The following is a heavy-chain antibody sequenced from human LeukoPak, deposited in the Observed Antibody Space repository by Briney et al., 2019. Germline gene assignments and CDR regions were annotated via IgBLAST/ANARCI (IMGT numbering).Heavy chain of an antibody. CDR3: VRRMVGAIRPFDY. V-gene: IGHV4-30-4*01. J-gene: IGHJ4*02. Sequence: SSETLSLTCTVSGGSVSSGDYYWSWIRQPPGKGLEWIGYMYYSGSTYYNPSLKSRVTISVDTSKNQFSLRLSSVTAADTAVYYCVRRMVGAIRPFDYWGQGTQVTVSS. CDR2: MYYSGST. D-gene: IGHD1-26*01. CDR1: GGSVSSGDYY.